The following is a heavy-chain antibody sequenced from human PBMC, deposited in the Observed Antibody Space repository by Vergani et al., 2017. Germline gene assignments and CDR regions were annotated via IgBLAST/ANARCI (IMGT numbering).Heavy chain of an antibody. J-gene: IGHJ6*03. CDR3: ACDYGGYVDNYYWYLDV. CDR1: GYTFTGYY. CDR2: INPNSGGA. Sequence: QVQLVQSGAEVKKPGASVKVSCKASGYTFTGYYMHWVRQAPGQGLEWMGRINPNSGGANYAQKFQGRVTMTRDTSTSTAYMGLSSLRTDDTAVYYCACDYGGYVDNYYWYLDVWGKGTTVTVSS. V-gene: IGHV1-2*06. D-gene: IGHD4-17*01.